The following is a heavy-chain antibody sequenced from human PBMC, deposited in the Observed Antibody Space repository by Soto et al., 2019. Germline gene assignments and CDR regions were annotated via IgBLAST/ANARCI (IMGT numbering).Heavy chain of an antibody. V-gene: IGHV4-39*01. CDR1: GGSISSSSYF. J-gene: IGHJ5*02. CDR2: IYYSGTT. Sequence: SETLSLTCTVSGGSISSSSYFWGWIRQPPGKGLEWIGSIYYSGTTSYNPSLKRRVTVSVDTSKNLFSLKLNSVTAAYTAVYYCARHRSDFWFDPWGQGTLVTVST. CDR3: ARHRSDFWFDP. D-gene: IGHD2-15*01.